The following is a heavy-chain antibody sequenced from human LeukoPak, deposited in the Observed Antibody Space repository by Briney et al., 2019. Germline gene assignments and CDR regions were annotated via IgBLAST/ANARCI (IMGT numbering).Heavy chain of an antibody. D-gene: IGHD3-22*01. V-gene: IGHV4-30-4*01. CDR2: IYFSGNT. J-gene: IGHJ4*02. CDR3: AREHYYDSSGPPGDFDY. Sequence: SETLSLTCTVSGGSISSGGYYWSWIRQHPGKGLEWIGYIYFSGNTYYNPSLKSRVTISLDMSKNQFSLKLSSVTAADTAVYYCAREHYYDSSGPPGDFDYWGQGTLVTVSS. CDR1: GGSISSGGYY.